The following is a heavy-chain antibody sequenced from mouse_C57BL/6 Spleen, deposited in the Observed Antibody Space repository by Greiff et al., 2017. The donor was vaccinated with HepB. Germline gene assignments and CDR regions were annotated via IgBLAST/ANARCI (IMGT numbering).Heavy chain of an antibody. CDR2: IYPRDGST. CDR3: ARRKARQLRLFDY. D-gene: IGHD3-2*02. Sequence: VQLQQSDAELVKPGASVKISCKVSGYTFTDHTIPWMKQRPEQGLEWIGYIYPRDGSTKYNEQFKGKATLTADKSSSTAYMQLNSLTSEDSAVYFWARRKARQLRLFDYWGQGTTLTVSS. V-gene: IGHV1-78*01. J-gene: IGHJ2*01. CDR1: GYTFTDHT.